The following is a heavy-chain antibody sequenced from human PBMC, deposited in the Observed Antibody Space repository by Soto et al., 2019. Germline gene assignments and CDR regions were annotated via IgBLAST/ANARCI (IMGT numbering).Heavy chain of an antibody. CDR3: ANYFMSRPWFDT. V-gene: IGHV4-39*02. CDR1: GGSINNSTSF. D-gene: IGHD6-6*01. CDR2: INYRWPA. J-gene: IGHJ5*02. Sequence: SETLSLTCSVSGGSINNSTSFWGWLRQSPGKGLEWIATINYRWPAEYNPSLKSRVTISVDGSRNVLSLQMNYVTAPDTAVYYCANYFMSRPWFDTWGQGTLVTVSS.